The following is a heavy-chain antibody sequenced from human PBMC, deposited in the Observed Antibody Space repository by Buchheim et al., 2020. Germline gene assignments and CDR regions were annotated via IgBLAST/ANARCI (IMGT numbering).Heavy chain of an antibody. CDR1: GFTFSSYS. CDR3: AREVVVVAATFYYYYGMDV. J-gene: IGHJ6*02. V-gene: IGHV3-48*01. Sequence: EVQLVESGGGLVQPGGSLRLSCAASGFTFSSYSMNWVRQAPGKGLEWVSYISSSSSTIYYADSVKGRFTISRDNAKNSLYLQMNSLRAEDTAVYYCAREVVVVAATFYYYYGMDVWGQGTT. CDR2: ISSSSSTI. D-gene: IGHD2-15*01.